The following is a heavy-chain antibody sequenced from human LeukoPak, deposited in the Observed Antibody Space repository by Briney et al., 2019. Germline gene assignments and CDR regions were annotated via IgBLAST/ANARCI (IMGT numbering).Heavy chain of an antibody. CDR1: DGSISNYY. V-gene: IGHV4-59*08. D-gene: IGHD4-11*01. CDR2: IYYSGGT. J-gene: IGHJ6*03. Sequence: KPSETRSLTCTVSDGSISNYYWSWIRQPPGKGLEWIGYIYYSGGTNYNPSLKSRVTISVDTSKNQFSLKLSSVTAADTAVYYCARLYSNTREYYYYYYMDVWGKGTTVTVSS. CDR3: ARLYSNTREYYYYYYMDV.